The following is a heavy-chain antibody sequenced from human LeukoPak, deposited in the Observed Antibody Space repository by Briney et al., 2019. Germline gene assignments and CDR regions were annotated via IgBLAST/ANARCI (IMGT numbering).Heavy chain of an antibody. V-gene: IGHV3-74*01. CDR1: GFTFSSHG. CDR3: ASLLTPYHGSGGGGMDV. CDR2: ISGDGSMT. D-gene: IGHD3-10*01. Sequence: GGSLRLSCAASGFTFSSHGMYWVRQAPGKELVWVSRISGDGSMTSYADSVKGRFTISRDNAEDALFLQMTSLRVEDTALYYCASLLTPYHGSGGGGMDVWGQGSTVTVSS. J-gene: IGHJ6*02.